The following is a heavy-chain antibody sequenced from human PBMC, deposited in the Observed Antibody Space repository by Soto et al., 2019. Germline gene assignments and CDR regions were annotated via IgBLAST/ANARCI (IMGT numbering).Heavy chain of an antibody. D-gene: IGHD3-10*01. CDR1: GGTFSSYA. CDR3: ARAGFCGRGGYSPPLGFDY. CDR2: IIPFFGIA. V-gene: IGHV1-69*14. Sequence: QVQLVQSGAEVKKPESSVKVSCKASGGTFSSYAINWVRQAPGQGLEWMGGIIPFFGIANYAQKFQGRVTITADKPRVKAYMGWGTLSFRDPAVFSGARAGFCGRGGYSPPLGFDYWGQGTLVTVSS. J-gene: IGHJ4*02.